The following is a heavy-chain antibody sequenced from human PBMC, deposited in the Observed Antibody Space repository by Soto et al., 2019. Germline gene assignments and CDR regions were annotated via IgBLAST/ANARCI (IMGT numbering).Heavy chain of an antibody. J-gene: IGHJ4*02. D-gene: IGHD1-1*01. V-gene: IGHV1-69*02. CDR2: VIPILGIA. CDR1: GGTFSSYT. CDR3: ASSTRTFDY. Sequence: QVQLVQSGAEVKKPGSSVKVSCKASGGTFSSYTISWVRQAPGQGLEWMGRVIPILGIANYAQKFQGRVTITADKATSTAYMELSSLRSEDTAVYYCASSTRTFDYWGQGTLVTVSS.